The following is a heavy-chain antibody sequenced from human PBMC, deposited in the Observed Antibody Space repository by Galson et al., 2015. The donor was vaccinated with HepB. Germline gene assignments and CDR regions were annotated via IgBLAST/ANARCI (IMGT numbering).Heavy chain of an antibody. Sequence: SLRLSCAASGFTFSSYAMSWVRQAPGKGLEWVSAISGSGGSTYYADSVKGRFTISRDNSKNTLYLQMNSLRAEDTAVYYCAKDSRLSSSWHTGGYWGQGTLVTVSS. V-gene: IGHV3-23*01. J-gene: IGHJ4*02. D-gene: IGHD6-13*01. CDR1: GFTFSSYA. CDR3: AKDSRLSSSWHTGGY. CDR2: ISGSGGST.